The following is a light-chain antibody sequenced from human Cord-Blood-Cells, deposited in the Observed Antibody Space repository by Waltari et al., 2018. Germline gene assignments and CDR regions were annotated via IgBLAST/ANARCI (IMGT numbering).Light chain of an antibody. CDR1: SSDVGGYNY. V-gene: IGLV2-14*01. CDR3: SSYTSSSTRV. Sequence: QSALTQTASASGSPGQSITISCTGTSSDVGGYNYVSWYQQHPGKAPKLMIYDVSNRPSGVSNRFSGSKSGNTASLTISGLQAEDEADYYCSSYTSSSTRVFGTGTKVTVL. CDR2: DVS. J-gene: IGLJ1*01.